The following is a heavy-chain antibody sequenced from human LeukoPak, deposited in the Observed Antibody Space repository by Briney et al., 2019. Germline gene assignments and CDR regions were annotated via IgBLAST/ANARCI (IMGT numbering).Heavy chain of an antibody. CDR1: GFSFSNYA. V-gene: IGHV3-53*01. CDR3: ARGIQLTLAAHAFDI. D-gene: IGHD1-1*01. Sequence: GGSLRLSCVGSGFSFSNYAVSWVRQAPGKGLEWVSVIYSGGGTYSADSVKGRFTISRDNSKNTLYFQMNNLRAEDTAVYYCARGIQLTLAAHAFDIWGPGTMVTVSS. CDR2: IYSGGGT. J-gene: IGHJ3*02.